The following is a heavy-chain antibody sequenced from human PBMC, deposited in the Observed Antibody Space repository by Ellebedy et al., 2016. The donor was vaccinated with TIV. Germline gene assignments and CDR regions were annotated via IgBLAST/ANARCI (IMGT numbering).Heavy chain of an antibody. V-gene: IGHV1-18*01. J-gene: IGHJ5*02. CDR1: GYTFTSYG. CDR2: ISAYNGNT. Sequence: AASVKVSCKASGYTFTSYGISWVRQAPGQGLEWMGWISAYNGNTNYAQKFEGRVTMTTDTSTSTAYMELSSLRSDDTAVYYCSRVHYYYDSSGYLPWFDPWGQGTLVTVSS. CDR3: SRVHYYYDSSGYLPWFDP. D-gene: IGHD3-22*01.